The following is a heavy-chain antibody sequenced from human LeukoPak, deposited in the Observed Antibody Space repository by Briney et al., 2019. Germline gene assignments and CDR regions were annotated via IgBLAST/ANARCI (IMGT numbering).Heavy chain of an antibody. Sequence: PGRSLRPSCAASGFTFDDYAMHWVRLVPGKGLQWVSGISWNGDTTGYADSVKGRFIISRDNAKNSLYLRMNSLRTEDKALYYCAKGSGTYQGPFDYWGQGTLVTVSS. V-gene: IGHV3-9*01. CDR3: AKGSGTYQGPFDY. CDR2: ISWNGDTT. D-gene: IGHD1-26*01. J-gene: IGHJ4*02. CDR1: GFTFDDYA.